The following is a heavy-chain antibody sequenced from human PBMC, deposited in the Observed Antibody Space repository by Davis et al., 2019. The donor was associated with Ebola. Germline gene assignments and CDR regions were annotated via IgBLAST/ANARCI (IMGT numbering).Heavy chain of an antibody. D-gene: IGHD3-10*01. CDR2: IIPIFGTA. Sequence: SVKVSCKASGGTFSSYAISWVRQAPGQGLEWMGGIIPIFGTANYAQKFQGRVTMTTDTSTSTAYMDLRSLTSDDTAVYYCARDPDYYGSGTFHYYYYGMDVWGQGTTVTVSS. CDR1: GGTFSSYA. V-gene: IGHV1-69*05. J-gene: IGHJ6*02. CDR3: ARDPDYYGSGTFHYYYYGMDV.